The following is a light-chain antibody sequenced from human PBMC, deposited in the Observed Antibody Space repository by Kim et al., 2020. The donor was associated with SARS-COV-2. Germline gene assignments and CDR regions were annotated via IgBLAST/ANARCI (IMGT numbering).Light chain of an antibody. Sequence: SSELTQDPAVSVALGQTVRITCQGDSLRSYYASWYQQKPGQAPVLVIYGKNNRPSGIPDRFSGSSSGNTASLTITGAQAEDEADYYCNSRDSSGNQRVFGTGTKVTVL. CDR1: SLRSYY. J-gene: IGLJ1*01. CDR2: GKN. V-gene: IGLV3-19*01. CDR3: NSRDSSGNQRV.